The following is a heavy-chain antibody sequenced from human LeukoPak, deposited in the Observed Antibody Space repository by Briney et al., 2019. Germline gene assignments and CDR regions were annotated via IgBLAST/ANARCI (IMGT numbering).Heavy chain of an antibody. CDR1: GFIFSSYG. Sequence: GGSLRLSCAASGFIFSSYGMSWVRQAPGKGLEWVSAISGSGGSTYYADSVKGRFTISRDNSKNTLYLQMNSLRAEDTAVYYCAKDTGIAAAGTPYYFDYWGQGTLVTVSS. D-gene: IGHD6-13*01. V-gene: IGHV3-23*01. CDR3: AKDTGIAAAGTPYYFDY. J-gene: IGHJ4*02. CDR2: ISGSGGST.